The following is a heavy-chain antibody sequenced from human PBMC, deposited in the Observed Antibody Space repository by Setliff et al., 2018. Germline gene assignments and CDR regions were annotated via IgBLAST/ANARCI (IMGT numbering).Heavy chain of an antibody. Sequence: ASVKVSCKASGYTSTSYGISWVRQAPGQGLEWMGWISAYNGNTNYAQKLQGRVTMTTDTSTSTAYMGLRSLRSDDTAVYYCARGYSSSWQSRMGFDPWGQGTLVTVS. CDR2: ISAYNGNT. D-gene: IGHD6-13*01. CDR3: ARGYSSSWQSRMGFDP. J-gene: IGHJ5*02. CDR1: GYTSTSYG. V-gene: IGHV1-18*01.